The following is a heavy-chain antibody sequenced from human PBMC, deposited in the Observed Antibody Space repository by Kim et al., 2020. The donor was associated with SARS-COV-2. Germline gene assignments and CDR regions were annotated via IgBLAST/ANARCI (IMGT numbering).Heavy chain of an antibody. CDR1: GFTFSNDC. V-gene: IGHV3-11*06. CDR2: ISSKTSYRKS. D-gene: IGHD3-22*01. CDR3: VPEDGIGYYYCDLDY. J-gene: IGHJ4*01. Sequence: GGSLRLSCAASGFTFSNDCMSWIRQAPGKGLEWVGCISSKTSYRKSAYAATVRGRITRERAEKTMTLHMHIIRAKNTDLSEYYCVPEDGIGYYYCDLDY.